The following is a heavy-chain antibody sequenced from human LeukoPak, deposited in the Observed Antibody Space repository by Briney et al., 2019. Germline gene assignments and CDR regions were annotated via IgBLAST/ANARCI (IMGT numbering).Heavy chain of an antibody. V-gene: IGHV1-8*01. J-gene: IGHJ4*02. CDR1: GYPFTSYN. CDR3: ARGLPIAVFGVVIED. CDR2: MNTNSGNT. D-gene: IGHD3-3*01. Sequence: GASVKVSCKASGYPFTSYNINWVRQATGQGLEWMGWMNTNSGNTGYSQNFQGRVTMTRDASISTAYMELSSLMSEDTAVYYCARGLPIAVFGVVIEDWVQGTLVTVSS.